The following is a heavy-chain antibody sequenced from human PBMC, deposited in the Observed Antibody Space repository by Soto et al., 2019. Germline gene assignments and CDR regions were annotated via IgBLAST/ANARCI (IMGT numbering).Heavy chain of an antibody. J-gene: IGHJ6*01. Sequence: RGSLIITCATSGFTFSNDWMNWVRQGPGKGLEWVSRIISGGTRVTYADSVKGRFTIARDNAKNTLYLEMHSLTAEDTAVYYCARERKSKGGMDVWGQGTTVTVSS. CDR2: IISGGTRV. V-gene: IGHV3-74*01. CDR1: GFTFSNDW. CDR3: ARERKSKGGMDV.